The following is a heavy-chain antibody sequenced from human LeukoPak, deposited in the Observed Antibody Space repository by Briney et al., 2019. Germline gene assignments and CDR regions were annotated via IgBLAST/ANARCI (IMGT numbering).Heavy chain of an antibody. V-gene: IGHV1-18*01. D-gene: IGHD1-26*01. CDR2: ISAYNSNT. CDR1: GYTFTSFG. CDR3: AVWASGSYYYYFDY. Sequence: ASVKVSSKASGYTFTSFGITWVRQAPGQGLEWMGWISAYNSNTNYAQKLQGRVTMTTDTSTNTAYMELSSLRSEDTAVYYCAVWASGSYYYYFDYWGQGTLVTVSS. J-gene: IGHJ4*02.